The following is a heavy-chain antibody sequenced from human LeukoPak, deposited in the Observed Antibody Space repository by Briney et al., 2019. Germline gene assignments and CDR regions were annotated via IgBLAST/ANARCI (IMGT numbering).Heavy chain of an antibody. J-gene: IGHJ4*02. Sequence: GASVKVSCKASGYTFTGYYMRWVRQAPGQGLEWMGWINPNSGGTNYAQKFQGRVTMTRDTSISTAYMELSRLRSDDTAVYYCARDRGLVYYYDSSGYSNFDYWGQGTLVTVSS. CDR3: ARDRGLVYYYDSSGYSNFDY. CDR1: GYTFTGYY. CDR2: INPNSGGT. D-gene: IGHD3-22*01. V-gene: IGHV1-2*02.